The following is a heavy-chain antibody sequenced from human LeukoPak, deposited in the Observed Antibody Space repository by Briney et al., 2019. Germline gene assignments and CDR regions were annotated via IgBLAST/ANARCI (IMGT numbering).Heavy chain of an antibody. CDR1: GYTFTGYY. Sequence: ASVKVSCKASGYTFTGYYMHWVRQAPGQGLEWMGWINPNSGVSNYAQKFQGRVTMTRDTSITTAYMDLNRLRSDDTAVYYCARDRIAVAGPDYWGQGTLVTVSS. CDR3: ARDRIAVAGPDY. D-gene: IGHD6-19*01. J-gene: IGHJ4*02. CDR2: INPNSGVS. V-gene: IGHV1-2*02.